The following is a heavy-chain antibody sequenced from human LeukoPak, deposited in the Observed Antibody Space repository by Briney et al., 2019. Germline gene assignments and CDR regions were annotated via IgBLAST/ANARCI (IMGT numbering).Heavy chain of an antibody. CDR2: IYYSGST. V-gene: IGHV4-59*01. CDR1: GGSISSYY. J-gene: IGHJ5*02. D-gene: IGHD3-3*01. CDR3: AREPGGDFWSGYYKGNWFDP. Sequence: SETLSLTCTVSGGSISSYYWSWIRQPPGKGLEWIGYIYYSGSTNYNPSLKSRVTISVGTSKNQFSLKLSSVTAADTAVYYCAREPGGDFWSGYYKGNWFDPWGQGTLVTVSS.